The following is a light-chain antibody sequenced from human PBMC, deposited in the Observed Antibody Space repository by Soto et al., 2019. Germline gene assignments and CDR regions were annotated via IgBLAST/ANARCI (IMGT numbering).Light chain of an antibody. J-gene: IGLJ2*01. CDR2: DVN. CDR1: SSDIGGYNF. V-gene: IGLV2-14*03. Sequence: QSVLTQPASVSGSPGQSITISCTGGSSDIGGYNFVSWYQHFPGKAPKLIICDVNYRPSGVSNRFSGSKSGNTASLTISGLQAEDEADYYCSSYTSRSTLVFGGGTKLTVL. CDR3: SSYTSRSTLV.